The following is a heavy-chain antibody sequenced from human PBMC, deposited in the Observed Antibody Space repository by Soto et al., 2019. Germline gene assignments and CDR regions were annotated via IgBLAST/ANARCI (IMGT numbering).Heavy chain of an antibody. D-gene: IGHD5-18*01. Sequence: ETLSLTCSVSGGSIRSYYWSGIRQSPEKGLEWIGYFYHSGNSNYNPSLKSRVTISVDTSKNQLSLSLRSVTAADTAVYFCARISSVDPYGYVNGGLNVWGQGTTVTVS. CDR1: GGSIRSYY. CDR2: FYHSGNS. V-gene: IGHV4-59*01. J-gene: IGHJ6*02. CDR3: ARISSVDPYGYVNGGLNV.